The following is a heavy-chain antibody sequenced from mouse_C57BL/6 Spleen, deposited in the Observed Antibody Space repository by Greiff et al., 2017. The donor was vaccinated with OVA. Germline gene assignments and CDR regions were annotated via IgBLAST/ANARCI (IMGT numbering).Heavy chain of an antibody. J-gene: IGHJ4*01. V-gene: IGHV1-18*01. D-gene: IGHD2-4*01. CDR3: ARGGLRRGAYAMDY. Sequence: EVQLQQSGPELVKPGASVKIPCKASGYTFTDYNMDWVKQSHGKSLEWIGDINPNNGGTIYNQKFKGKATLTVDQSSSTAYMELRSLTSEDTAVYYCARGGLRRGAYAMDYWGQGTSVTVSS. CDR2: INPNNGGT. CDR1: GYTFTDYN.